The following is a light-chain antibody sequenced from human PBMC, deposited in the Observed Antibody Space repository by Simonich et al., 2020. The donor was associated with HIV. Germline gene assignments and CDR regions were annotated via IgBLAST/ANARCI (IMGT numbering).Light chain of an antibody. J-gene: IGLJ3*02. CDR3: SSYAGSNNWV. CDR2: EVN. V-gene: IGLV2-8*01. CDR1: SSDVCGYNY. Sequence: QSALTQPPSASGSPGQSVTISCPGTSSDVCGYNYVSWYQQHPGKAPKLMIYEVNSRPSGVPDRFSGSKSGNTASLTVSGLQAEDEADYYCSSYAGSNNWVFGGGTKLTVL.